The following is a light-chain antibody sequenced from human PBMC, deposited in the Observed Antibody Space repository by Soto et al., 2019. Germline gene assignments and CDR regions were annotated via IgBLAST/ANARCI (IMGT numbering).Light chain of an antibody. CDR3: SSYTSSTNYV. V-gene: IGLV2-14*01. CDR1: SHDIGGYKY. J-gene: IGLJ1*01. CDR2: EVS. Sequence: QSALTQPASVSGSPGQSITISCTGTSHDIGGYKYVSWYQQHPGKAPKLMIYEVSNRPSGVSNRFSGSKSGNTASLTISGLQAEDEADYYCSSYTSSTNYVFGTGTKVTVL.